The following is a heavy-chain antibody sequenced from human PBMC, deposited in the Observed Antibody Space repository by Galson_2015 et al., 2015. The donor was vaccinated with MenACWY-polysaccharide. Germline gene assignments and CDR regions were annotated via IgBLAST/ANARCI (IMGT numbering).Heavy chain of an antibody. CDR3: ARTYCSRTSCYGMDV. Sequence: SLRLSCAASGFTFSTYAIHWVRQAPGKGLDWVAIISYDGTNKYYADSVKDRFTISRDNSKNIMYLQMNSLSAEDTAAYYCARTYCSRTSCYGMDVWGQGTTVTVSS. CDR2: ISYDGTNK. CDR1: GFTFSTYA. D-gene: IGHD2-2*01. J-gene: IGHJ6*02. V-gene: IGHV3-30-3*01.